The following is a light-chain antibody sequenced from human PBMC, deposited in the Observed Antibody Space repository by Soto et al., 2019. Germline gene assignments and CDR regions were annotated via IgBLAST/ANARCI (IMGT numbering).Light chain of an antibody. J-gene: IGLJ2*01. CDR1: SSDVGSYTL. Sequence: QLVLTQPASVSGSPGQSITICCTGTSSDVGSYTLVSWYQQHPGKAPKLMIYEGSKRPSGVSSRFSGSKFGNTASLTISGLQAEDEADYYCCSYAGSNRVLFGGGTKLTVL. V-gene: IGLV2-23*01. CDR3: CSYAGSNRVL. CDR2: EGS.